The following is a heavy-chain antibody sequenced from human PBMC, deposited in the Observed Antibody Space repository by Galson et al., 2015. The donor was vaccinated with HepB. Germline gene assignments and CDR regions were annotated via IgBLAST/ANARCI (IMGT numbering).Heavy chain of an antibody. CDR3: ARGFSSSWYGDY. J-gene: IGHJ4*02. D-gene: IGHD6-13*01. V-gene: IGHV3-66*01. CDR1: GFTFSDYY. Sequence: SLRLSCAASGFTFSDYYMSWVRQAPGKGLEWVSVIYSGGSTYYADSVKGRFTISRDNSKNTLYLQMNSLRAEDTAVYYCARGFSSSWYGDYWGQGTLVTVSS. CDR2: IYSGGST.